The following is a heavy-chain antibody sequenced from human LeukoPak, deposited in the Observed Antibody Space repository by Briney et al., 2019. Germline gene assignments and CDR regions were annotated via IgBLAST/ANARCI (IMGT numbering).Heavy chain of an antibody. CDR1: GGSISGYY. Sequence: PSETLSLTCTVSGGSISGYYWSWVRQPPGKGLEWVSVIYSGGSTYYADSVKGRFTISRDNSKNTLYLQMNSLRAEDTAVYYCARDPHYDILTGYYQPGYWGQGSLVTVSS. V-gene: IGHV3-53*01. D-gene: IGHD3-9*01. J-gene: IGHJ4*02. CDR2: IYSGGST. CDR3: ARDPHYDILTGYYQPGY.